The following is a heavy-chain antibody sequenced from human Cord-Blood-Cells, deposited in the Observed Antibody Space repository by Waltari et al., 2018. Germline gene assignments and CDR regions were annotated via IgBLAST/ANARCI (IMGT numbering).Heavy chain of an antibody. V-gene: IGHV4-34*01. CDR2: INHSGST. D-gene: IGHD3-22*01. J-gene: IGHJ4*02. Sequence: WIRQPPGKGLEWIGEINHSGSTNYNPSLKSRVTISVDTSKNQFSLKLSSVTAADTAVYYCASGVPASYYYDSSGSFDYWGQGTLVTVSS. CDR3: ASGVPASYYYDSSGSFDY.